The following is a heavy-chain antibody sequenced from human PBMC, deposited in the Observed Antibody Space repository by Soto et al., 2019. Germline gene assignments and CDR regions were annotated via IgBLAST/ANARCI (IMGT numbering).Heavy chain of an antibody. CDR1: GGSISSTVHY. D-gene: IGHD1-20*01. CDR2: SFFTGRA. Sequence: QLQMQESSSGLVKPSETLSLNCSVSGGSISSTVHYWAWLRQSPGKGLEWIGFSFFTGRAYYNPSLESRVAISVDTSKNEFSLSLLSVTATDSAVYFCARGTITGRFDAWGQGTVVTVSA. V-gene: IGHV4-39*01. J-gene: IGHJ4*02. CDR3: ARGTITGRFDA.